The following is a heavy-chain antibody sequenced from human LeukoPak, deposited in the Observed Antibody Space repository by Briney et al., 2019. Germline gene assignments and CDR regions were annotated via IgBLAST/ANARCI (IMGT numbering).Heavy chain of an antibody. V-gene: IGHV3-21*01. CDR1: GFIFSSYA. CDR3: AKDWGQQQLVGYFDY. Sequence: GGSLRLSCAASGFIFSSYAMNWGRQAPGKGLEWVSSIGPTGTDRYYADSVRGRFTISRDNAKNTLYVQMNSLRAEDTAVYYCAKDWGQQQLVGYFDYWGQGTLVTVSS. D-gene: IGHD6-13*01. CDR2: IGPTGTDR. J-gene: IGHJ4*02.